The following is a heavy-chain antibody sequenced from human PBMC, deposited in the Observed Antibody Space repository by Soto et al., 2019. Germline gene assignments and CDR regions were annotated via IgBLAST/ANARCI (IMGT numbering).Heavy chain of an antibody. Sequence: SETLSLTCAVYGGSFSGYYWSWIRQPPGKGLEWIGEINHSGSTNYNPSLKSRVTISVDTSKNQFSLKLSSVTAADTAVYYCATMVSIAAAGQDRYFDYWGQGTLVTVSS. V-gene: IGHV4-34*01. J-gene: IGHJ4*02. CDR2: INHSGST. CDR1: GGSFSGYY. D-gene: IGHD6-13*01. CDR3: ATMVSIAAAGQDRYFDY.